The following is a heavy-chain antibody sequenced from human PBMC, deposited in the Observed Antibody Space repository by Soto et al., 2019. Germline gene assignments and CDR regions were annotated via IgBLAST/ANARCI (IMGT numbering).Heavy chain of an antibody. CDR3: ARGADRYCSGGSCYLDWFDP. Sequence: QVQLVQSGAEVKKPGASVKVSCKASGYTFTSYAMHWVRQAPGQRLEWMGWINAGNGNTKYSQKFQGRVTITRDTSASTAYMELSSLRSEDTAVYYCARGADRYCSGGSCYLDWFDPWDQGTLVTVSS. V-gene: IGHV1-3*01. CDR1: GYTFTSYA. CDR2: INAGNGNT. D-gene: IGHD2-15*01. J-gene: IGHJ5*02.